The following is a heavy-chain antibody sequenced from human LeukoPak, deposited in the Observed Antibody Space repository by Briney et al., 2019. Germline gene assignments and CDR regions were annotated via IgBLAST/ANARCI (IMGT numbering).Heavy chain of an antibody. Sequence: GGSLRLSCAASGFTFNTFNMNWVRQAPGKGLEWISSITSGGDYIYYADSVKGRFTTSRDNAKNSLSLQLNSLRVEDTAVYYCARGHYDVLAASYKRTPDYWGQGTLVTVSS. CDR2: ITSGGDYI. J-gene: IGHJ4*02. V-gene: IGHV3-21*01. CDR1: GFTFNTFN. CDR3: ARGHYDVLAASYKRTPDY. D-gene: IGHD3-9*01.